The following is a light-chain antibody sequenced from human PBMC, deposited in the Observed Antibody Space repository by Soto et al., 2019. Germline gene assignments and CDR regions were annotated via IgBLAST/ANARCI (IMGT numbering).Light chain of an antibody. CDR1: KLGDKY. Sequence: SYELTQPPSVSVSPGQTASITCSGDKLGDKYACWYQQKPGQSPVLVIYQDSKRPSGIPDSFSGSNSRNTATLTISGTQAMDEADYHCQAWDSSTVVFGGGTKLTVL. CDR3: QAWDSSTVV. V-gene: IGLV3-1*01. CDR2: QDS. J-gene: IGLJ2*01.